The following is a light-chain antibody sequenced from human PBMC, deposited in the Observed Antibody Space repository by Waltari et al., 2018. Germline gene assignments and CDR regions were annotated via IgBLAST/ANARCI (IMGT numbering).Light chain of an antibody. CDR3: QHYGDSPLLT. CDR2: GAS. V-gene: IGKV3-20*01. CDR1: ESVSSIF. Sequence: EIVLTQSPGTLSLSPGERATLSCRASESVSSIFLAWYQQRPGQPPRLLIYGASNRATGIPDRFSGSGSGTDFTLTISRLEPEDSAVYYCQHYGDSPLLTFGGGTKVEIK. J-gene: IGKJ4*01.